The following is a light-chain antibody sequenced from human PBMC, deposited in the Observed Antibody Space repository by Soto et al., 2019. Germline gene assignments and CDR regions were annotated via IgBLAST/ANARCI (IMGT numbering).Light chain of an antibody. CDR3: SSYTSSSTLV. CDR1: SSDVGAYNY. V-gene: IGLV2-14*01. J-gene: IGLJ1*01. CDR2: EVT. Sequence: QSALTQPASVSGSPGQSITISCTGTSSDVGAYNYVSWYQQHPDKAPKFMIYEVTNRPLGVSNRFSASKSGNTAYLTISGLQAEDEADYYCSSYTSSSTLVFGTGTKLTV.